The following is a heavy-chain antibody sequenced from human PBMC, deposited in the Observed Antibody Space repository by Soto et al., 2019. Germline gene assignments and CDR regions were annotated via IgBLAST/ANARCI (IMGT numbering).Heavy chain of an antibody. Sequence: GGSLRLSCAASGFTFSDYYMSWIRQAPGKGLEWVSYISSSGSTIYYADSVKGRFTISRDNAKNSLYLQMNSLRAEDTAVYYCARRPTLQKYSYGLFDYWGQGTLVTVSS. J-gene: IGHJ4*02. V-gene: IGHV3-11*01. CDR3: ARRPTLQKYSYGLFDY. D-gene: IGHD5-18*01. CDR2: ISSSGSTI. CDR1: GFTFSDYY.